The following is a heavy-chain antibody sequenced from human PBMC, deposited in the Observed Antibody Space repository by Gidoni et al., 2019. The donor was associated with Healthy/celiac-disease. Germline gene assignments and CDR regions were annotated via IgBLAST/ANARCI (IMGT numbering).Heavy chain of an antibody. Sequence: EVQLLESGGGLVQPGGSLRLSCAASGFTFSSYAMSWVRQAPGKGLEWVSAISGSGGSTYYADSVKGRFTISRDNSKNTLYLQMNSLRAEDTAVYYCAKPWGSGYDRDYYGMDVWGQGTTVTVSS. CDR1: GFTFSSYA. CDR2: ISGSGGST. J-gene: IGHJ6*02. V-gene: IGHV3-23*01. D-gene: IGHD5-12*01. CDR3: AKPWGSGYDRDYYGMDV.